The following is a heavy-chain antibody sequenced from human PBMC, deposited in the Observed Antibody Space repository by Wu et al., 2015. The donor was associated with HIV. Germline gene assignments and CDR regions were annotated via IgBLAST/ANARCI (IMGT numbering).Heavy chain of an antibody. CDR3: VRDVGPSYYFDY. CDR2: INPNSGVT. D-gene: IGHD1-26*01. V-gene: IGHV1-2*02. J-gene: IGHJ4*02. CDR1: GYSFSGHY. Sequence: QVQLMQSGAEVRKPGASVKVSCKASGYSFSGHYVFWVRQAPGQGLEWMGYINPNSGVTEYAQRFQGRVTMTRDTSINTAYMELSSLRSEDTAVYYCVRDVGPSYYFDYWGQGTLVTVSS.